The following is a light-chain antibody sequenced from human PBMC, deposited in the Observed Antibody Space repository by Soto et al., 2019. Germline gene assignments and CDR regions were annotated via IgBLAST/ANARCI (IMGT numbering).Light chain of an antibody. CDR3: QQYKSYPWT. CDR2: AAS. J-gene: IGKJ1*01. V-gene: IGKV1-39*01. CDR1: QSVSKY. Sequence: DIQMTQSPSSLSASVGDRVTITCRASQSVSKYLNWYQQKPGKAPKLLIYAASSLESGVPSRFSGSGSGTEFSLTIASLQPDDFGTYYCQQYKSYPWTFGQGAKVDIK.